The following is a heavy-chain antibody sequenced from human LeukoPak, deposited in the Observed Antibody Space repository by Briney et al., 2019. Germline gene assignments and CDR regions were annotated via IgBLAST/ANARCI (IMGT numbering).Heavy chain of an antibody. J-gene: IGHJ4*02. D-gene: IGHD3-10*01. CDR1: GGSISSSSYY. V-gene: IGHV4-61*05. CDR3: ARGVERGAMVRGVRARFYFDY. Sequence: PSETLSLTCTVSGGSISSSSYYWGWIRQPPGKGLEWIGRIYTSGSTNYNPSLKSRVTISKDTSKNQFSLNLRSVTAADTAVYFCARGVERGAMVRGVRARFYFDYWGQGNLVTVSS. CDR2: IYTSGST.